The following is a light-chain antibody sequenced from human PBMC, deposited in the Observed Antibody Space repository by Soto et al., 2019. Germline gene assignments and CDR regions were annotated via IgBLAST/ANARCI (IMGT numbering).Light chain of an antibody. CDR2: EVS. CDR3: SSYTATTRL. V-gene: IGLV2-14*01. CDR1: SSDIGSNNY. Sequence: QSVLTQPASVSGSPGQSITISCTGTSSDIGSNNYVSWFQQRPGKAPTLIIYEVSNRPSGVSTPFSGSKSGNTASLTISGLLPEYEAEYYCSSYTATTRLFGGGTKLTVL. J-gene: IGLJ3*02.